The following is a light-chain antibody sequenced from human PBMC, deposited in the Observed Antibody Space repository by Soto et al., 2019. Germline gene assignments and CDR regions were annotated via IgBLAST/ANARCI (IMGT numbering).Light chain of an antibody. CDR1: QSVGTN. Sequence: EVVMTQSPATLSMSPGERATLSCRASQSVGTNLAWYQQKPGQSPRLLMYGASTGATGIPARFSGSGSGTEFTLTISSLQSEDDAIYYCQQYNDWTWTFGQGTKVEIK. CDR2: GAS. CDR3: QQYNDWTWT. J-gene: IGKJ1*01. V-gene: IGKV3D-15*01.